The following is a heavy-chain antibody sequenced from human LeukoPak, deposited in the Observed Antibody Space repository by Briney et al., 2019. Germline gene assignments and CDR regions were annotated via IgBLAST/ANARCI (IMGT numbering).Heavy chain of an antibody. CDR1: GGSISNYY. CDR2: IYYSGST. J-gene: IGHJ5*02. CDR3: ARLSSSIFGVVIMHNWFDP. V-gene: IGHV4-59*08. Sequence: SETLSLTCTVSGGSISNYYWTWIRQPPGKGLEWIAYIYYSGSTNYNPSLKSRVTISVDTSKNQFSLKLSSVTAADTAVYYCARLSSSIFGVVIMHNWFDPWGQGTLVTVSS. D-gene: IGHD3-3*02.